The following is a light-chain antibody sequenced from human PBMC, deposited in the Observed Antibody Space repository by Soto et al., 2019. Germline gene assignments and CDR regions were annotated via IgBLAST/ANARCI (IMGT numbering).Light chain of an antibody. CDR1: QTISSW. Sequence: IQMNKSPSYVSAFVGEIVTITCRANQTISSWLAWYQQKPGKAPKLLIYDASSLKSGVPSRFSGSGSGTEYTRTIGSLQPDDFATYFCQQDNTYWACGEGTKVDIK. V-gene: IGKV1-5*01. J-gene: IGKJ1*01. CDR2: DAS. CDR3: QQDNTYWA.